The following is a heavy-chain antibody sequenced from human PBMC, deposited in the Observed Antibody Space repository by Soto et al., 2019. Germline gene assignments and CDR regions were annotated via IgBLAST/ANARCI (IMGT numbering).Heavy chain of an antibody. CDR1: GFTFSSYP. J-gene: IGHJ3*02. V-gene: IGHV3-23*01. Sequence: GGSLRLSCAASGFTFSSYPMAWVRQAPGKGLVWVSTISGSGAYTHYADSVKGRFTISRDNSRNSLYLQMTSLSAEDTALYYCAKDGGYGRCGYFRKGFDIWGQGTMVTVSS. D-gene: IGHD3-22*01. CDR3: AKDGGYGRCGYFRKGFDI. CDR2: ISGSGAYT.